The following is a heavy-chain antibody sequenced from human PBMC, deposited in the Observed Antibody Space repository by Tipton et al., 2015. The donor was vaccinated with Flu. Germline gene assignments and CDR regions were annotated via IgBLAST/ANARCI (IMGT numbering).Heavy chain of an antibody. Sequence: SLRLSCAAPGFMVNSNYMTWVRQAPGKGLECVSVIYYAGGAFYADSVKGRFTISRDNSKNTISLQMNNLKTEDTAVDYCARGTGDLDYWGQGTLVTVSS. CDR1: GFMVNSNY. J-gene: IGHJ4*02. CDR3: ARGTGDLDY. V-gene: IGHV3-66*02. CDR2: IYYAGGA. D-gene: IGHD3-10*01.